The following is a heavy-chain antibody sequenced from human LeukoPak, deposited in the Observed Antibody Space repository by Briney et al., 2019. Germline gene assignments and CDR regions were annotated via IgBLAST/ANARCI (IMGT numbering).Heavy chain of an antibody. V-gene: IGHV4-39*07. CDR3: ARRPSSGWYQVFDY. J-gene: IGHJ4*02. D-gene: IGHD6-19*01. Sequence: GSLRLSCAASGFTFSSYSMNWVRQPPGKGLEWIGSIYYSGSTYYNPSLKSRVTISVDTSKNQFSLKLSSVTAADTAVYYCARRPSSGWYQVFDYWGQGTLVTVSS. CDR1: GFTFSSYS. CDR2: IYYSGST.